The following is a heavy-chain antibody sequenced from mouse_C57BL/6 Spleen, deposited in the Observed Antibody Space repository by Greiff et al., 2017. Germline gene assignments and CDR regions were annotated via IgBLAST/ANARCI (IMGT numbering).Heavy chain of an antibody. Sequence: EVQLQESGPELVKPGASVKMSCKASGYTFTDYNMHWVKQSHGKSLEWIGYINPNNGGTSYNQKFKGKATLTVNKSSSTAYMELRSLTSEDSAVYYCARSLYDYDPSFDYWGQGTTLTVSS. CDR1: GYTFTDYN. D-gene: IGHD2-4*01. CDR3: ARSLYDYDPSFDY. V-gene: IGHV1-22*01. J-gene: IGHJ2*01. CDR2: INPNNGGT.